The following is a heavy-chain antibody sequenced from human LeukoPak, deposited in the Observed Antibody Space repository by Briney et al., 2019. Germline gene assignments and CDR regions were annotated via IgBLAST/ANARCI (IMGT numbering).Heavy chain of an antibody. CDR3: ARDSKQVEWLVLYGMDV. Sequence: GGSLRLSCAASGFTFSSYSMNWVRQAPGKGLEWVSSISSSSSYIYYADSVKGRFTISRDNAKNSLYLQMNSLRAEDTAVYYCARDSKQVEWLVLYGMDVWGQGTTVTVSS. CDR1: GFTFSSYS. J-gene: IGHJ6*02. CDR2: ISSSSSYI. V-gene: IGHV3-21*01. D-gene: IGHD6-19*01.